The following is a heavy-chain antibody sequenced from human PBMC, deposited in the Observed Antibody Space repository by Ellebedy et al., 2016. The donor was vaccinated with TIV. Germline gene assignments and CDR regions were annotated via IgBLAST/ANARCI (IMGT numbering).Heavy chain of an antibody. J-gene: IGHJ4*02. Sequence: GGSLRLSXAASGFTFNNFAMTWVRQAPGKGLEWVAVISSDGSRRSYADSVKGRFTISRDNSRNTLFVQMNSLRAEDTAVYYCAKPADPNPGYSASWATYFDHWGQGTLVTVSS. CDR2: ISSDGSRR. D-gene: IGHD6-13*01. V-gene: IGHV3-30*18. CDR3: AKPADPNPGYSASWATYFDH. CDR1: GFTFNNFA.